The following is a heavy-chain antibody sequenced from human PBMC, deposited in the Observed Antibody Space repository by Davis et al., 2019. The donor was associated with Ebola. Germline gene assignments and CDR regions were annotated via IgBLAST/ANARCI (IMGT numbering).Heavy chain of an antibody. J-gene: IGHJ6*02. V-gene: IGHV4-34*01. CDR3: AREYYGMDV. Sequence: SWIRQPPGKGLEWIGEINHSGSTNYNPSLKSRVTISVDTSKNQFSLKLSSVTAADTAIYYCAREYYGMDVWGQGTSVTVSS. CDR2: INHSGST.